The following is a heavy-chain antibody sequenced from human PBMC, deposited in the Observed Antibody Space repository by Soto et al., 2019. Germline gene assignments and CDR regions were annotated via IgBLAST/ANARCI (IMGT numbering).Heavy chain of an antibody. V-gene: IGHV3-23*01. Sequence: GGSLRLSCAASGFTFSSYAMSWVRQAPGKGLEWVSAISGSGGSTYYADSVKGRFTISRDNSKNTLYLQMNSLRAEDTAVYYCAKDLMRFGELVFWFDPWGQGTPVTVSS. CDR2: ISGSGGST. J-gene: IGHJ5*02. D-gene: IGHD3-10*01. CDR3: AKDLMRFGELVFWFDP. CDR1: GFTFSSYA.